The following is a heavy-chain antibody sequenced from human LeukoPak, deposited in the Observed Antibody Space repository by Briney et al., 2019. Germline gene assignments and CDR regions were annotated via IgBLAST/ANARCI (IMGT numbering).Heavy chain of an antibody. D-gene: IGHD3-9*01. Sequence: GGSLRLSCAASGFTFRSYEMNWVRQAPGKGLEWVSAISGSGGSTYYADSVKGRFTISRDNSKNTLYLQMNSLRAEDTAVYYCAKSHYDILTGYRWDYYMDVWGKGTTVTISS. V-gene: IGHV3-23*01. J-gene: IGHJ6*03. CDR2: ISGSGGST. CDR3: AKSHYDILTGYRWDYYMDV. CDR1: GFTFRSYE.